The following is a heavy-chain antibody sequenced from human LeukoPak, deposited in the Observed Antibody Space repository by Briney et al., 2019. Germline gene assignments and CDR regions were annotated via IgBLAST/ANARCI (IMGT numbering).Heavy chain of an antibody. D-gene: IGHD3-10*01. J-gene: IGHJ4*02. CDR1: GGSISSSSYY. CDR3: ARQATVGRTGGLFDY. V-gene: IGHV4-39*01. CDR2: IYYSGST. Sequence: PSETLSLTCTVSGGSISSSSYYWGWIRQPPGKGLEWIGSIYYSGSTYYNPFLKSRVTISVDTSKNQFSLKLSSVTAADTAVYYCARQATVGRTGGLFDYWGQGTLVTVSS.